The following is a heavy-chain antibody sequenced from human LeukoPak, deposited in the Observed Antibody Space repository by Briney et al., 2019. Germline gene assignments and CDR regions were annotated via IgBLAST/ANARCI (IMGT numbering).Heavy chain of an antibody. V-gene: IGHV3-30-3*01. Sequence: GGSLRLSCAASGFTFSSYAMHWVRHAPGKGLEWVAVISYDGSNKYYADSVKGRFTISRDNSKNTLYLQMNSLRAEDTAVYYCARDRYQLLPFDYWGQGTLVTVSS. J-gene: IGHJ4*02. CDR2: ISYDGSNK. CDR3: ARDRYQLLPFDY. D-gene: IGHD2-2*01. CDR1: GFTFSSYA.